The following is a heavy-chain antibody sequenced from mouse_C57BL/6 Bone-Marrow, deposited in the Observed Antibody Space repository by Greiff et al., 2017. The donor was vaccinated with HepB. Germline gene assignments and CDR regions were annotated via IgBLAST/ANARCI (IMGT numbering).Heavy chain of an antibody. CDR2: SRNKANDYTT. CDR3: ARVYSNYLGYAMDY. D-gene: IGHD2-5*01. J-gene: IGHJ4*01. V-gene: IGHV7-1*01. Sequence: EVKLMESGGGLVQSGRSLRLSCATSGFTFSDFYMEWVRQAPGKGLEWIAASRNKANDYTTEYSASVKGRFIVSRDTSQSILYLQMNALRAEDTAIYYCARVYSNYLGYAMDYWGQGTSVTVSS. CDR1: GFTFSDFY.